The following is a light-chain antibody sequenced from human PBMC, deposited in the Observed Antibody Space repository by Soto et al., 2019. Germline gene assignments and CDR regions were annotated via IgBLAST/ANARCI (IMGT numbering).Light chain of an antibody. CDR1: SSDVGGYNY. Sequence: QSALTPPASVSGSPGPSITISCTGTSSDVGGYNYVSWYQQHPVKAPKLMIYDVTNRPSGVSDRFSGSKSGNTASLTISGLQAEDEADYYCSSYTSSSTPYVFGTGTKVTVL. V-gene: IGLV2-14*01. J-gene: IGLJ1*01. CDR2: DVT. CDR3: SSYTSSSTPYV.